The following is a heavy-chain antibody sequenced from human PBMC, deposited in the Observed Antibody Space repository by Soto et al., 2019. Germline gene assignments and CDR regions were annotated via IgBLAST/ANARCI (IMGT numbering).Heavy chain of an antibody. Sequence: QVQLQESGPGLVKPSETLSLTCTVSGGSISGFYCNWFRQPAGKGLEWIGRIHTGGTTNYKPSLRSRVTMSGDTSKNQFSLKLNSVTAADTAVYYCERIAGGTVRWGQGNLVTVYS. D-gene: IGHD1-1*01. CDR3: ERIAGGTVR. J-gene: IGHJ4*02. CDR1: GGSISGFY. V-gene: IGHV4-4*07. CDR2: IHTGGTT.